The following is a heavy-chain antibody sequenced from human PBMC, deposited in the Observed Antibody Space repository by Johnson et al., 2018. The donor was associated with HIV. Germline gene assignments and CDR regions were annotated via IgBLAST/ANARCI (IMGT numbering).Heavy chain of an antibody. J-gene: IGHJ3*02. CDR3: ARGRDYYDSSGGQDAFDI. Sequence: EQLVESGGGVVRPGGSLRLSCAASGFTFDDYAMSWVRQAPGKGLEWVSGINWNGGSTGYADSVKGRFTISSDNAKHSLDPQMNSLSAEDTAVYYCARGRDYYDSSGGQDAFDIWGQGTMVTVSS. CDR1: GFTFDDYA. CDR2: INWNGGST. V-gene: IGHV3-20*04. D-gene: IGHD3-22*01.